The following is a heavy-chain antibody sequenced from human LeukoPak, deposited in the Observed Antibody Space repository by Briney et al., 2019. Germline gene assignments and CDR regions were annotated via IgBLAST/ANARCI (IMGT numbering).Heavy chain of an antibody. J-gene: IGHJ6*03. D-gene: IGHD3-22*01. CDR3: ARVLYYYDSSGYYMAAAGSYYYYMDV. CDR2: ISSSSSYI. Sequence: PGGSLRLSCAASGFTFSSYSMNWVRQAPGKGLEWVSSISSSSSYIYYADSVKGRFTISRDNAKNSLYLQMNSLRAEDTAVYYCARVLYYYDSSGYYMAAAGSYYYYMDVWGKGTTVAISS. CDR1: GFTFSSYS. V-gene: IGHV3-21*01.